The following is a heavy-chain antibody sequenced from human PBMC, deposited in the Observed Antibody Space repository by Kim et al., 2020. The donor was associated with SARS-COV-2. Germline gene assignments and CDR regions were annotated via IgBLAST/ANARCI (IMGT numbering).Heavy chain of an antibody. CDR3: TTDGAPRVGQYSWYFDL. D-gene: IGHD1-26*01. V-gene: IGHV3-15*01. CDR2: IKSKTDGGTT. J-gene: IGHJ2*01. Sequence: GGSLRLSCAASGFTFSNAWMSWVRQAPGKGLEWVGRIKSKTDGGTTDYAAPVKGRFTISRDDSKNTLYLQMNSLKTEDTAVYYCTTDGAPRVGQYSWYFDLWGRGTLVTVSS. CDR1: GFTFSNAW.